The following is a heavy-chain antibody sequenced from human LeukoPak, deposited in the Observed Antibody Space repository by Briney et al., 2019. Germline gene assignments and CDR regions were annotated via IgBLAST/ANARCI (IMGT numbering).Heavy chain of an antibody. V-gene: IGHV1-69*05. J-gene: IGHJ4*02. CDR2: IIPIFDTA. CDR3: ARDLENYYDSSGPVFDY. CDR1: GGTFSSYA. Sequence: EASVKVSCKASGGTFSSYAISWVRQAPGQGLEWMGRIIPIFDTANYAQKFQGRVTITTDESTSTAYMELSSLRSEDTAVYYCARDLENYYDSSGPVFDYWGQGTLATVSS. D-gene: IGHD3-22*01.